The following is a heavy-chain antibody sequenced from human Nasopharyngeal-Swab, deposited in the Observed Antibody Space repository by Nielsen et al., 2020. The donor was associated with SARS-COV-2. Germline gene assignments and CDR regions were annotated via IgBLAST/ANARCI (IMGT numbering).Heavy chain of an antibody. V-gene: IGHV4-4*02. CDR3: ARSRRGAFDY. D-gene: IGHD2-2*01. J-gene: IGHJ4*02. CDR1: GGSISSSYW. Sequence: SETLSLTCAGSGGSISSSYWWSWVRQPPGKGLEWIGEISHNGNANYHPSLKSRVTISLDESRNQFSLNLNSVTAADTAVYYCARSRRGAFDYWGQGTLVTVSS. CDR2: ISHNGNA.